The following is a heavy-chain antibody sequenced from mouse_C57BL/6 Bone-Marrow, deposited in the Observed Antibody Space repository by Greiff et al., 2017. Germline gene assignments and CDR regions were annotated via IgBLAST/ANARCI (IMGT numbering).Heavy chain of an antibody. J-gene: IGHJ2*01. V-gene: IGHV1-74*01. CDR3: ASQTGTIDY. Sequence: VQLQQPGASVKVSCKASGYTFTSYWMHWVKQRPGQGLEWIGRIHPSDSDTNYNQKFKGKATLTVDKSSSTAYMQLSSLTSEDSAVYYCASQTGTIDYWGQGTTLTVSS. CDR1: GYTFTSYW. CDR2: IHPSDSDT. D-gene: IGHD4-1*01.